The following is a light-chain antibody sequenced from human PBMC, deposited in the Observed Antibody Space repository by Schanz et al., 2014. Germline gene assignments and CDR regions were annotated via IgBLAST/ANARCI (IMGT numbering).Light chain of an antibody. Sequence: DIQLTQSPSSLSASVGDRVTITCRTSQSISNYLNWYQQKPGKAPKLLIYGASSLQSGVPSRFSGSGSGTEFTLTIRSLPPDEFATYFCQQANSFPFTFGPGTKVILK. CDR3: QQANSFPFT. J-gene: IGKJ3*01. CDR1: QSISNY. V-gene: IGKV1-39*01. CDR2: GAS.